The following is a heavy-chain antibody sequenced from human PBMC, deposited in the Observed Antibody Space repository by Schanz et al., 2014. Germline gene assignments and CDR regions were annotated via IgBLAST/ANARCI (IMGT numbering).Heavy chain of an antibody. Sequence: EVQLVESGGALVRPGGSLRLSCAASGFTFSIYGMSWVRQAPGKGLEWVSRMIGSGSSVFYADSVKGRFIVSRDNSKNTLYLEMNRLRVDDTAVYYYSKDKQGSRSDDSWGQGTLVTVSS. V-gene: IGHV3-23*04. CDR3: SKDKQGSRSDDS. CDR2: MIGSGSSV. J-gene: IGHJ5*01. CDR1: GFTFSIYG. D-gene: IGHD2-15*01.